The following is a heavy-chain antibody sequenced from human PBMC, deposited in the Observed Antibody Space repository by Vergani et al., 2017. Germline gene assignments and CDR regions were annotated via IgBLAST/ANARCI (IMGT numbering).Heavy chain of an antibody. CDR1: ADSISSGSYY. CDR2: IYYSGLT. CDR3: ARHFLYGSGGSCYSFQGGMDG. Sequence: QLQLQQSGPGLVKPSETLFLTCTVSADSISSGSYYWGWIRQPPGKSLEWTGGIYYSGLTYYNPSLKSRVAISVDTSKKQFSLKLSSVTAADTAVHYCARHFLYGSGGSCYSFQGGMDGWGQGTTVTVSS. V-gene: IGHV4-39*01. D-gene: IGHD2-15*01. J-gene: IGHJ6*02.